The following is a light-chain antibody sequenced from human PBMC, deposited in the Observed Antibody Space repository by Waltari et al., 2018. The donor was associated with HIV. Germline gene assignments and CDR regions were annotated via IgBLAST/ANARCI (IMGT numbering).Light chain of an antibody. CDR3: VTWDSSLSAGV. CDR1: SSSIGNKY. CDR2: DNN. Sequence: QSVLTQPPSVSAAPGQKVTISCSGSSSSIGNKYGSWYQQLPGTAPKLLIYDNNNPPSAIPFRFSGSTSGTSATLCITGLQTGDAADYYCVTWDSSLSAGVFGGGTNLTVL. V-gene: IGLV1-51*01. J-gene: IGLJ2*01.